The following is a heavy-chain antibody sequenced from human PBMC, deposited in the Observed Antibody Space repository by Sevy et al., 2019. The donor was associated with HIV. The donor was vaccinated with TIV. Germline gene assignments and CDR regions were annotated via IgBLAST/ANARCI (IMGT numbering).Heavy chain of an antibody. CDR3: TWWKGAQSIFDY. J-gene: IGHJ4*02. Sequence: GGSLRLSCTGSGFTFGDYAMSWVRQAPGKGLEWVAFLKHKAYGGTLDYAASVKGRFSISRDDSKSIAHLQMNDLKTEDTAIYYCTWWKGAQSIFDYWGQGALVTVS. CDR2: LKHKAYGGTL. V-gene: IGHV3-49*04. D-gene: IGHD2-15*01. CDR1: GFTFGDYA.